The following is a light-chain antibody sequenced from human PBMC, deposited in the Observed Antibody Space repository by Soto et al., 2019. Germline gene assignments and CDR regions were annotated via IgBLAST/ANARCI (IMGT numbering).Light chain of an antibody. J-gene: IGKJ4*01. Sequence: DIQLTQSPSFLSASVGDRVTITCRASQGISSYLAWYQQKPGKAPKLLIYAVSTLQGGVPSRFSGSGSGTEFTLTISSLQPEDFATYYGHQLNTYPHTCGGGTKVEI. CDR1: QGISSY. V-gene: IGKV1-9*01. CDR3: HQLNTYPHT. CDR2: AVS.